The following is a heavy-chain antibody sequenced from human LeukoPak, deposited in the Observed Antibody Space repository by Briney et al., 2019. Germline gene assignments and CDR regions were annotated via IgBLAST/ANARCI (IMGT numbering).Heavy chain of an antibody. Sequence: GGSLRLSCAASGFTLSSYAMSWVRQAPGKGLEWVSAISGSGGSTYYADSVKGRFTISRDNSKNTLYLQMNSLRAEDTAVYYCAKDYYGSGSYYPSDAFDIWGQGTIVTVSS. CDR3: AKDYYGSGSYYPSDAFDI. CDR1: GFTLSSYA. D-gene: IGHD3-10*01. J-gene: IGHJ3*02. CDR2: ISGSGGST. V-gene: IGHV3-23*01.